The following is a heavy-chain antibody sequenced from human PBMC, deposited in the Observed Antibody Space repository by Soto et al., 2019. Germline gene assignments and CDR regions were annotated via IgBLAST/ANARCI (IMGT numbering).Heavy chain of an antibody. CDR3: AKGGRQWLVTSDFNY. D-gene: IGHD6-19*01. J-gene: IGHJ4*02. V-gene: IGHV3-30*18. CDR1: GVTFSDYA. Sequence: GGSLRLSCAASGVTFSDYAMHWVRQATGKGLEWVAVVSHDGRNTHYADSVKGRFTISRDSSKNTVSLEMTSLRAEDTAAYYCAKGGRQWLVTSDFNYWGQGALVTVSS. CDR2: VSHDGRNT.